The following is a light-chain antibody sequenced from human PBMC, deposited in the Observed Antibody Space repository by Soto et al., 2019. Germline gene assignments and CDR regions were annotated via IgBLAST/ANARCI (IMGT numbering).Light chain of an antibody. CDR2: KAS. V-gene: IGKV1-5*03. CDR1: RSISSW. Sequence: DIPMTQSPSTLSASVGDRVTITCRASRSISSWLAWYQQKPGKAPKLLIYKASSLGSGVPSRFSGSGSGTEFSLTISSLQTDDFATYYCKQYNSYSISFGQGTRLEIK. CDR3: KQYNSYSIS. J-gene: IGKJ5*01.